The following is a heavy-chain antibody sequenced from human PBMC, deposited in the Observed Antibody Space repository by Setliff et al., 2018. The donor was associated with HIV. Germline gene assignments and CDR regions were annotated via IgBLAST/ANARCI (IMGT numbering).Heavy chain of an antibody. CDR1: GFTFRTFA. Sequence: GGSLRLSCVASGFTFRTFAMHWVRQAPGKGLEWVSVITYDGSRTYYADSVKGRFTISRDNSKSTLYLQLSSLRPEDTAVYYCARDPPQSGYHMDVWGKGTTVTVSS. J-gene: IGHJ6*03. CDR3: ARDPPQSGYHMDV. CDR2: ITYDGSRT. V-gene: IGHV3-30*15.